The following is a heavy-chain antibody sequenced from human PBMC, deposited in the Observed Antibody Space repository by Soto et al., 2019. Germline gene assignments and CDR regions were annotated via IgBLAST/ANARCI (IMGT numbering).Heavy chain of an antibody. CDR1: GGSFSGYY. CDR3: ATLAGDIVVVPADIPYYYYYMDV. V-gene: IGHV4-34*01. D-gene: IGHD2-2*01. Sequence: SETLSLTCAVYGGSFSGYYWSWIRQPPGKGLEWIGEINHSGSTNYNPSLKSRVTISVDTSKNQFSLKLSSVTAADTAVYYCATLAGDIVVVPADIPYYYYYMDVWGQGTTVTVSS. J-gene: IGHJ6*03. CDR2: INHSGST.